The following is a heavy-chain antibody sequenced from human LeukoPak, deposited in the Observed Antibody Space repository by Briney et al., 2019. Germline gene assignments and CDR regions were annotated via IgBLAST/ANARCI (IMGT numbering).Heavy chain of an antibody. Sequence: GGSLRLSCAASGFTFSSYGMHWVRQAPGKGLEWVAFIRYDGSNKYYADSVKGRFTISRDNSKNTLYLQMNSLTTGDTAVYFCARNTHCGGDCYHVLDYWGQGTLVTVSS. J-gene: IGHJ4*02. CDR2: IRYDGSNK. V-gene: IGHV3-30*02. CDR1: GFTFSSYG. D-gene: IGHD2-21*02. CDR3: ARNTHCGGDCYHVLDY.